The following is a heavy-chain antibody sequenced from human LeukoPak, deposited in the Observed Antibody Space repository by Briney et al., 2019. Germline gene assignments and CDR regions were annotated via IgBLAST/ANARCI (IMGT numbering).Heavy chain of an antibody. D-gene: IGHD3-3*01. CDR1: GGSISSSSYY. CDR3: ARLSAFWSGYYSDDY. Sequence: SETLSLTCTVSGGSISSSSYYWGWIRQPPGKGLEWIGSIYYSGSTYYNPSLKSRVTVSVDTSKNQFSLKLSSVTAADTAVYYCARLSAFWSGYYSDDYWGQGTLVTVSS. CDR2: IYYSGST. V-gene: IGHV4-39*01. J-gene: IGHJ4*02.